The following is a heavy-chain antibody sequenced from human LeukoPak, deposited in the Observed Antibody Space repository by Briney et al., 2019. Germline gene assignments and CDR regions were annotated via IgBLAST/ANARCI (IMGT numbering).Heavy chain of an antibody. Sequence: SQTLSLTCTVSGGSLSRGGYYWSWIRQHPGKGLEWIGYIYYSGSTYYNPSLKSRVTISVDTSKNQFSLKLSSVTAADTAVYYCASLLISSGDYWGQGTLVTVSS. CDR3: ASLLISSGDY. D-gene: IGHD6-25*01. J-gene: IGHJ4*02. CDR2: IYYSGST. V-gene: IGHV4-31*03. CDR1: GGSLSRGGYY.